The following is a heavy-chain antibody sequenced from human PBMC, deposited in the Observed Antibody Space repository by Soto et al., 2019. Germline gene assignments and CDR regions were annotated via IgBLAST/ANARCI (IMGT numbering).Heavy chain of an antibody. V-gene: IGHV4-4*07. J-gene: IGHJ5*02. CDR3: ARGQRFSDWFDP. CDR2: IYSSGST. Sequence: ETLSLTCTISGGAIGSHYWTWIRRPAGKGLEWIGRIYSSGSTQYNPSLQSRVTMSLDTSKNQFSLRLEPVTAADTAVYYCARGQRFSDWFDPWGQGTLVTVSS. CDR1: GGAIGSHY. D-gene: IGHD3-3*01.